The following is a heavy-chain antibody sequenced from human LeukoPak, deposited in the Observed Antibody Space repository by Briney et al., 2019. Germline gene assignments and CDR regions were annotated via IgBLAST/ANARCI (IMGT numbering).Heavy chain of an antibody. J-gene: IGHJ5*02. V-gene: IGHV4-34*01. CDR2: INHSGST. CDR3: ARGRYNWNDGFDH. D-gene: IGHD1-1*01. CDR1: GGSFSGYY. Sequence: PSETLSLTCAVYGGSFSGYYWSWIRQPPGKGLEWIGEINHSGSTNYNPSLKSRVTISVDTSKNQFSLKLSSVTAADTAVYYCARGRYNWNDGFDHWGQGTLVTVSS.